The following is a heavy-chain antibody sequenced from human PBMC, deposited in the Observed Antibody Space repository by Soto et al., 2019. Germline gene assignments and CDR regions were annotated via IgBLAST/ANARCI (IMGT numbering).Heavy chain of an antibody. CDR3: ARIETGNPRKGWLDP. CDR1: GFSLSTSGMC. D-gene: IGHD3-9*01. Sequence: SGPTLVNPTQTLTLTCTFSGFSLSTSGMCVSWIRQPPGKALEWLALIDWDDDKYYSTSLKTRLTISKDTSKNQVVLTMTNMDPVDTATYYCARIETGNPRKGWLDPWGQGTIVTVYS. J-gene: IGHJ5*02. CDR2: IDWDDDK. V-gene: IGHV2-70*01.